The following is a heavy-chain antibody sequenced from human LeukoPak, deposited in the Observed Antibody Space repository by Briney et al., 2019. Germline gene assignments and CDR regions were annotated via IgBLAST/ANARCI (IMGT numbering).Heavy chain of an antibody. D-gene: IGHD1-26*01. CDR3: ARGHSESSLSFFDF. J-gene: IGHJ4*02. V-gene: IGHV1-18*01. Sequence: ASVKVSCKASGYTFTTYGFNWVRQAPGQGLEWMGWISAYNGDTQYAQKLQGRVTMTTDTSTRTACLELRSLSSDDTAVYYCARGHSESSLSFFDFWGQGTLVTVSS. CDR1: GYTFTTYG. CDR2: ISAYNGDT.